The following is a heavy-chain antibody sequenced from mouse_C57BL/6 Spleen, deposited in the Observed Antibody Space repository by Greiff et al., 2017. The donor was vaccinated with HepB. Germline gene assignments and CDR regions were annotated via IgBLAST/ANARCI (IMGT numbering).Heavy chain of an antibody. Sequence: VQLQQSGAELVKPGASVKMSCKASGYTFTSYWITWVKQRPGQGLEWLGDIYPGSGSTNYNEKFKSKATLTVDTSSSTAYMQLSSLTSEVSAVYYCARDGGSSGFADWGQGTLVTVSA. V-gene: IGHV1-55*01. CDR3: ARDGGSSGFAD. CDR1: GYTFTSYW. J-gene: IGHJ3*01. CDR2: IYPGSGST. D-gene: IGHD3-2*02.